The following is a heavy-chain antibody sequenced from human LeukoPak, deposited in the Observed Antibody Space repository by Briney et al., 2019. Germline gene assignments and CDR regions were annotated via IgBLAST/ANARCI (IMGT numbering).Heavy chain of an antibody. D-gene: IGHD5-12*01. V-gene: IGHV3-7*01. CDR3: ARWRFDP. CDR2: IKQDGSEK. J-gene: IGHJ5*02. CDR1: GFTFDDYG. Sequence: GGSLRLSCAASGFTFDDYGMSWVRQAPGKGLEWVANIKQDGSEKYYVDSVKGRFTISRDNAKNSLYLQMNSLRAEDTAVYYCARWRFDPWGQGTLVTVSS.